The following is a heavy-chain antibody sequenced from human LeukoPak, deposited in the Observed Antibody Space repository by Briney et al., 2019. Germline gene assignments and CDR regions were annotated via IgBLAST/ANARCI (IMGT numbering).Heavy chain of an antibody. J-gene: IGHJ5*02. CDR2: IIPILGIA. CDR3: ARDEGTTVNYDPNWFDP. D-gene: IGHD1-7*01. V-gene: IGHV1-69*04. Sequence: SVKFSCKASGGTFSSYAISWVRQAPGQGLEWMGRIIPILGIANSAQKFQGRVTITADKSTSTAYMELSSLRSEDTAVYYCARDEGTTVNYDPNWFDPWGQGTLVTVSS. CDR1: GGTFSSYA.